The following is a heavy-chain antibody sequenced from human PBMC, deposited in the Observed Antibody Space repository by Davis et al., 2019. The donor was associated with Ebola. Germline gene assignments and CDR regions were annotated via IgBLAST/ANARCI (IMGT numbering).Heavy chain of an antibody. V-gene: IGHV3-43*01. CDR2: ISWDGGST. CDR1: GFTFDDYT. D-gene: IGHD5-18*01. J-gene: IGHJ4*02. CDR3: TRGYGWTDY. Sequence: GGSLRLSCAASGFTFDDYTMHWVRQAPGKGLEWVSLISWDGGSTYYADSVKGRFTISRDNSKNSLYLQMNSLRAEDTAVYYCTRGYGWTDYWGQGTLVTVSS.